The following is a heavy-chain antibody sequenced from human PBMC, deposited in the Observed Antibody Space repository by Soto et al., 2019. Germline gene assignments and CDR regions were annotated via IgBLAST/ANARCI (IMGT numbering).Heavy chain of an antibody. Sequence: PGGSLRLSCAASGFSFSSSVMSWVRQAPGKGLEWVSTILGYGGYTYYADSVRGRFTISRDNNKNSLYLQMNSLRVDDTGVYYCARAIRGYGAYGGYLGQGTLVTVSS. CDR3: ARAIRGYGAYGGY. CDR1: GFSFSSSV. V-gene: IGHV3-23*01. D-gene: IGHD5-12*01. J-gene: IGHJ4*02. CDR2: ILGYGGYT.